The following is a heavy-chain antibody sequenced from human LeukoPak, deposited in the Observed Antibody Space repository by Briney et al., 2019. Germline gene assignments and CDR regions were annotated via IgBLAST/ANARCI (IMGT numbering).Heavy chain of an antibody. D-gene: IGHD6-13*01. J-gene: IGHJ5*02. CDR3: ASIAAADYNWFDP. CDR2: IIPIFGTA. CDR1: GGTFSSYA. Sequence: SVKVSCKASGGTFSSYAISWVRQAPGQGLEWMGRIIPIFGTANYAQKVQGRVTITTDESTSTAYMELSSLRSEDTAVYYCASIAAADYNWFDPWGQGTLVTVSS. V-gene: IGHV1-69*05.